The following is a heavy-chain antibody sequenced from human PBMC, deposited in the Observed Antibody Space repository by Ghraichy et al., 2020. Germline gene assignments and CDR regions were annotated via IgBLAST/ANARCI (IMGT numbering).Heavy chain of an antibody. CDR2: IYYSGST. J-gene: IGHJ5*02. D-gene: IGHD4-17*01. CDR3: ARHLRHTVNKLGGRFDP. Sequence: EWIGSIYYSGSTYYNPSLKSRVTISVDTSKNQFSRKLSAVTAADTAVYYCARHLRHTVNKLGGRFDPWG. V-gene: IGHV4-39*01.